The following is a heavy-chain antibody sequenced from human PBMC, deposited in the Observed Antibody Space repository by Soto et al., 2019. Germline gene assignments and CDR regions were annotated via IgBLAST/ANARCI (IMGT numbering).Heavy chain of an antibody. CDR3: ARDGDSSGYSVLNWFDP. J-gene: IGHJ5*02. Sequence: ASVKVSCKASGYTFTSYGISWVRQAPGQGLEWMGWISAYNGNTNYAQKLQGRVTMTTDTSTSTAYMELRSLRSDDTAVYYCARDGDSSGYSVLNWFDPWGQGTLVTVS. V-gene: IGHV1-18*04. CDR2: ISAYNGNT. D-gene: IGHD3-22*01. CDR1: GYTFTSYG.